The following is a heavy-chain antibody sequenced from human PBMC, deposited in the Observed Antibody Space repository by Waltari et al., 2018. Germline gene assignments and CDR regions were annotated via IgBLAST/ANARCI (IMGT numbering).Heavy chain of an antibody. CDR1: GYTFTSYD. CDR2: MNPNSGNT. J-gene: IGHJ5*02. Sequence: QVQLVQSGAEVKKPGASVKVSCKASGYTFTSYDINWVRQATVQGREWMGWMNPNSGNTVYAQKDQCSGTMTRNTSISTAYMGQSSLRSDDTAVYYCARVYPRSLVLPAAMGWFDPWGQGTLVTVSS. V-gene: IGHV1-8*01. D-gene: IGHD2-2*01. CDR3: ARVYPRSLVLPAAMGWFDP.